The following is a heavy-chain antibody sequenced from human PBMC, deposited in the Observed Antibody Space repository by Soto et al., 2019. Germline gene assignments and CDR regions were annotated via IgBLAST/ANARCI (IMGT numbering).Heavy chain of an antibody. CDR1: RFSVSTRGLV. D-gene: IGHD5-18*01. V-gene: IGHV2-5*06. J-gene: IGHJ4*02. Sequence: QITLKESGPTLVKPTQTLTLTCTFSRFSVSTRGLVVGWIGQPPGKALEWLALINYDAAKGYGPSLKSRLTITKDPSKNPVVLTMTTMDPVDTATYYGARRPRGYSYQFDSWGQGTLVTVSS. CDR3: ARRPRGYSYQFDS. CDR2: INYDAAK.